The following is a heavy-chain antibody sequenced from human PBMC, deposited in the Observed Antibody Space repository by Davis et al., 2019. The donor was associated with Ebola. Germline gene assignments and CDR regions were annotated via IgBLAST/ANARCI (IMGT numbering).Heavy chain of an antibody. D-gene: IGHD2/OR15-2a*01. Sequence: HTGGSLRLSCAASGFTFSDYYMSWIRQAPGKGLVWVSRINSDGSSTSYADSVKGRFTISRDNAKNTLYLQMNSLRAEDTAVYYCARANPLSGYSFDYWGQGTLVTVSS. V-gene: IGHV3-74*01. CDR1: GFTFSDYY. CDR3: ARANPLSGYSFDY. CDR2: INSDGSST. J-gene: IGHJ4*02.